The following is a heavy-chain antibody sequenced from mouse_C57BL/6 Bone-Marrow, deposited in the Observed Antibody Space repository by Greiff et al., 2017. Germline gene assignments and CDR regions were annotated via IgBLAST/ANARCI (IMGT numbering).Heavy chain of an antibody. D-gene: IGHD1-1*01. CDR2: IDPSDSYT. CDR1: GYTFTSYW. J-gene: IGHJ2*01. Sequence: VQLQQPGAELVRPGTSVKLSCKASGYTFTSYWMHWVKQRPGQGLEWIGVIDPSDSYTNYNQKFKGKATLTVDTSSSTAYMQLSSLTSKDSAVYYCARKRIYYGSSPFYFDYWGQGTTLTVSS. CDR3: ARKRIYYGSSPFYFDY. V-gene: IGHV1-59*01.